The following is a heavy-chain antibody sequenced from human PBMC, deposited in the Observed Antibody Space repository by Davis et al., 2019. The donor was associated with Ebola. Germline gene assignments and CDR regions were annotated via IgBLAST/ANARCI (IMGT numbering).Heavy chain of an antibody. J-gene: IGHJ5*02. Sequence: PGGSLRLSCAGSGFGFSSYAMSWVRRAPGKGLEWVSSISGSDGSTYYADSVKGRFTISRDKSKNMLYLQMNSLRVEDTAVYYCARDNHGHTYLGFDPWGQGTLVTVSS. CDR1: GFGFSSYA. CDR2: ISGSDGST. D-gene: IGHD2-21*01. CDR3: ARDNHGHTYLGFDP. V-gene: IGHV3-23*01.